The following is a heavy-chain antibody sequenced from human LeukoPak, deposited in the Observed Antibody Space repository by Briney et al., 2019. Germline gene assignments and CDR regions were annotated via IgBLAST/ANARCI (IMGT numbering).Heavy chain of an antibody. J-gene: IGHJ3*02. D-gene: IGHD3-22*01. CDR3: ARAQNYDSSGRRTSKGAFDI. CDR1: GFTFSSYG. CDR2: ISYDGSNK. Sequence: PGRSLRLSCAASGFTFSSYGMHWVRQAPGKGLEWVAVISYDGSNKYYADSVKGRFTISRDNSKNTLYLQMNSLRAEDTAVYYCARAQNYDSSGRRTSKGAFDIWGQGTMVTVSS. V-gene: IGHV3-30*03.